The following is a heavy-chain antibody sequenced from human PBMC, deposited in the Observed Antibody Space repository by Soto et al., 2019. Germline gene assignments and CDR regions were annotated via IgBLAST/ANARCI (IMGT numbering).Heavy chain of an antibody. CDR3: ARFSEDIVLVPAAQYYYDYGMDV. J-gene: IGHJ6*02. V-gene: IGHV1-69*13. CDR1: GGTFSSYA. D-gene: IGHD2-2*01. CDR2: IIPIFGTA. Sequence: SVKVSCKASGGTFSSYALSWVRQAPGQGLEWMGGIIPIFGTANYAQKFQGRVTITADESTSTAYMELSSLRSEDTAVYYCARFSEDIVLVPAAQYYYDYGMDVWGQGTTVTVSS.